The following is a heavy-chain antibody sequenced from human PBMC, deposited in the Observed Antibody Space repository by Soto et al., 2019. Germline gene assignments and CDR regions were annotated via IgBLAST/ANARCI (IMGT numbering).Heavy chain of an antibody. CDR3: ARDSVLRFLEWLSLGPYFDY. CDR1: GFTFSSYS. CDR2: ISSSSSTI. Sequence: GGSLRLSCAASGFTFSSYSMNWVRQAPGKGLEWASYISSSSSTIYYADSVKGRFTISRDNAKNSLYLQMNSLRDEDTAVYYCARDSVLRFLEWLSLGPYFDYWGQGTLVTVSS. D-gene: IGHD3-3*01. V-gene: IGHV3-48*02. J-gene: IGHJ4*02.